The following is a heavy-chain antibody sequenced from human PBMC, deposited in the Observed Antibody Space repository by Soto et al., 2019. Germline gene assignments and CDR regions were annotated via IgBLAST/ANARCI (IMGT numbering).Heavy chain of an antibody. CDR1: GDSITTNNYY. J-gene: IGHJ5*02. CDR3: ARHTGYDSDCPRWFDP. Sequence: PSETLSLTCTVSGDSITTNNYYWGWIRQPPGKGLEWIGTIYYTERTHDNPSLKSRVTLSVDTSRNQFSLKMTSVTAADAGVYYCARHTGYDSDCPRWFDPWGQGILVTVSS. D-gene: IGHD2-21*01. V-gene: IGHV4-39*01. CDR2: IYYTERT.